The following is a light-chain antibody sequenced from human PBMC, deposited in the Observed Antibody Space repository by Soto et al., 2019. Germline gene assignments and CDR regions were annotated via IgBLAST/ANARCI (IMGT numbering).Light chain of an antibody. V-gene: IGKV1-5*01. J-gene: IGKJ5*01. CDR1: QSISGW. CDR3: QQYNDYPIT. Sequence: DFQMTQFPSTLSASVGDRVTITCRASQSISGWLAWYQQKPGKAPNLLIYDVSSLETGVPSRFSGSGFGTEFTLTISSLQPDDFATYYCQQYNDYPITFGXGTRLEIK. CDR2: DVS.